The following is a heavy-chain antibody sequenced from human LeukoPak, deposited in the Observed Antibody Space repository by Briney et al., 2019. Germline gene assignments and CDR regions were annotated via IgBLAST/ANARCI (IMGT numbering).Heavy chain of an antibody. Sequence: SETLSLTCTVSGGSISSSSYYWGWIRQPPGKGLEWIGSIYYSGSTYYNPSLKSRVTISVDMSKNQFSLKLSSVTAADTAVYYCATLPSGIVVVPAATPFDYWGQGTLVTVSS. V-gene: IGHV4-39*07. CDR2: IYYSGST. CDR1: GGSISSSSYY. J-gene: IGHJ4*02. D-gene: IGHD2-2*01. CDR3: ATLPSGIVVVPAATPFDY.